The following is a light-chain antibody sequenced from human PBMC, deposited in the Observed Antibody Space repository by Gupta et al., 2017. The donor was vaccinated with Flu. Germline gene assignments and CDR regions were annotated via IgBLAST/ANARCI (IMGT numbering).Light chain of an antibody. CDR2: TAS. Sequence: PATLSVSPGERATLSCRGSQSVSSNLAWYQQKPGQAPRLLIYTASSRAAGIPDRFNGSGSGTQFTLTISSVQSEDFAVYYCQQYNKWPRTFGQGTKVEIK. CDR3: QQYNKWPRT. CDR1: QSVSSN. J-gene: IGKJ1*01. V-gene: IGKV3-15*01.